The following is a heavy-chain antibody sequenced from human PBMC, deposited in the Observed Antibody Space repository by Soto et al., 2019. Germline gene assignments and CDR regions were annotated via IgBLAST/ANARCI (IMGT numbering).Heavy chain of an antibody. CDR1: GGSISSSSYY. CDR3: SLSERHYTNFDY. V-gene: IGHV4-39*01. D-gene: IGHD1-1*01. J-gene: IGHJ4*02. CDR2: IYYSGST. Sequence: SETLSLTCPVSGGSISSSSYYWGWIRQPPGKGLEWIGTIYYSGSTYYNPSLKSRVTISVDTSKNQFSLKLSSVTAADTAVYYCSLSERHYTNFDYWGQGTLVTVSS.